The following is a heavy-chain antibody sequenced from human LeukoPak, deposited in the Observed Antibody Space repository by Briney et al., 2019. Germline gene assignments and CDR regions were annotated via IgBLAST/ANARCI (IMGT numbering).Heavy chain of an antibody. CDR3: ARISGGSEDFDY. J-gene: IGHJ4*02. Sequence: ASVKVSCKASGFVFTSYGFTWVRQAPGQGLEWMGWISANDGKIHYSERHQGRVTMTTDTVTSTAYMELRSLRSDDTAVYYCARISGGSEDFDYWGQGTLVTVSS. D-gene: IGHD2-15*01. CDR1: GFVFTSYG. CDR2: ISANDGKI. V-gene: IGHV1-18*01.